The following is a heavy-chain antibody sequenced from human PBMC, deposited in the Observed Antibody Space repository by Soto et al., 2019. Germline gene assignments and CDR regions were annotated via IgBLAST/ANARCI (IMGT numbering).Heavy chain of an antibody. V-gene: IGHV4-59*08. D-gene: IGHD6-19*01. CDR1: GGSISSYY. CDR2: IYYSGST. CDR3: ARQSGYSSGWYFSDY. Sequence: SETLSLTCTVSGGSISSYYWSWIRQPPGKGLEWIGYIYYSGSTNYNPSLKSRVTISVDTSKNQFSLKLSSVTAADTAVYYCARQSGYSSGWYFSDYWGQGTLVTVSS. J-gene: IGHJ4*02.